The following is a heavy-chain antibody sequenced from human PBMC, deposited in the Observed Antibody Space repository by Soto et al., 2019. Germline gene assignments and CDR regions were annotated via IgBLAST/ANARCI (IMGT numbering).Heavy chain of an antibody. Sequence: SETLSLTCTVSGGSISSSSYYWGWIRQPPGKGLEWIGSIYYSGSTYYNPSLKSRVTISVDTSKNQFSLKLSSVTAADTAVYYCARHLFSSGWYLIWGQGTMVTVSS. J-gene: IGHJ3*02. CDR1: GGSISSSSYY. CDR2: IYYSGST. V-gene: IGHV4-39*01. CDR3: ARHLFSSGWYLI. D-gene: IGHD6-19*01.